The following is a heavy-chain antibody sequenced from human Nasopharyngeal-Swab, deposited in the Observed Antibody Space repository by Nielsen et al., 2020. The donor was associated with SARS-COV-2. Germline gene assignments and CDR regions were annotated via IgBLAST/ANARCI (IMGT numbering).Heavy chain of an antibody. J-gene: IGHJ5*02. D-gene: IGHD6-19*01. CDR3: ARAVEDGSGWYWFDP. V-gene: IGHV4-34*01. CDR2: INHSGST. Sequence: SETLSLTCAVYGGSFSGYYWNWIRQAPGKGLEWIGEINHSGSTNYNPSLKSRVTISVDTSKNQFSLKLSSVTAADTAVYYCARAVEDGSGWYWFDPWGQGTLVTVSS. CDR1: GGSFSGYY.